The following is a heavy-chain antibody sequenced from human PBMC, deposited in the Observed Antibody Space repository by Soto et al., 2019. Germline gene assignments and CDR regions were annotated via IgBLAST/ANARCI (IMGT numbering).Heavy chain of an antibody. CDR1: GGSFSGYY. D-gene: IGHD2-15*01. Sequence: SETLSLTCAVYGGSFSGYYWSWIRQPPGKGLEWIGEINHSGSTNYNQSLKSRVTISVDTSKNQFSLKLSSVTAADTAVYYCARGRGYCSGGSCYQFDYWGQGTLVTVSS. V-gene: IGHV4-34*01. CDR2: INHSGST. CDR3: ARGRGYCSGGSCYQFDY. J-gene: IGHJ4*02.